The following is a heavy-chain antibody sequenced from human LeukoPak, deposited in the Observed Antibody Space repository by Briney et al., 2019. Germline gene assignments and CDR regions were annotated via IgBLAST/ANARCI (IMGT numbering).Heavy chain of an antibody. Sequence: PGRSLRLSCVASGFTFSRYAMHWVRQAPGKGLEWVAVISYDGSNKYYADSVKGRFTISRDNSKNTLYLQVNSLRAEDTAVYYCDSAVRNAGVFDYWGQGTLVTVSS. J-gene: IGHJ4*02. CDR3: DSAVRNAGVFDY. CDR2: ISYDGSNK. V-gene: IGHV3-30*04. CDR1: GFTFSRYA. D-gene: IGHD3-3*01.